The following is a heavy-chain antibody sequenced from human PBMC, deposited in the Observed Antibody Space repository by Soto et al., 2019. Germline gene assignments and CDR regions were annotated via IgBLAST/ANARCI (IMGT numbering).Heavy chain of an antibody. CDR2: FYSSGNT. J-gene: IGHJ4*02. Sequence: SETLSLTCTVSGASINSNTYYWGWIRQPPGKGLKWIGSFYSSGNTYYNPSLKSRVTISVDTSKNQFSLKLSSVTAADTAVYYCARAPGDYFDYWGQGTLVTVSS. CDR3: ARAPGDYFDY. V-gene: IGHV4-39*07. CDR1: GASINSNTYY.